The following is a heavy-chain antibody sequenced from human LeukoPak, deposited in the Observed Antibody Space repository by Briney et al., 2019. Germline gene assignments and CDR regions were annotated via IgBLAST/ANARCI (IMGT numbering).Heavy chain of an antibody. D-gene: IGHD3-3*01. J-gene: IGHJ4*02. CDR1: GFTFSSYS. CDR3: ARVELLFGVATPDY. Sequence: GGSLRLSCAASGFTFSSYSMNWVRQAPGKGLEWVSYISSSSTIYYADSVKGRFTISRDNAKNSLYLQMNSLRAEDTAVYYCARVELLFGVATPDYWGQGTLVTVSS. CDR2: ISSSSTI. V-gene: IGHV3-48*01.